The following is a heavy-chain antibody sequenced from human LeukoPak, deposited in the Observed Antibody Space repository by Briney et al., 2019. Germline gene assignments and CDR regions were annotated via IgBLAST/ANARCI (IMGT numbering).Heavy chain of an antibody. CDR2: IYYSGST. CDR1: GGSISSSSYY. D-gene: IGHD1-26*01. CDR3: ARGGWELPYDY. J-gene: IGHJ4*02. V-gene: IGHV4-39*07. Sequence: SETLSLTCTVSGGSISSSSYYWGWIRQPRGKGLEWIGSIYYSGSTYYNPSLKSRVTISVDTSKNQFSLKLSSVTAADTAVYYCARGGWELPYDYWGQGTLVTVSS.